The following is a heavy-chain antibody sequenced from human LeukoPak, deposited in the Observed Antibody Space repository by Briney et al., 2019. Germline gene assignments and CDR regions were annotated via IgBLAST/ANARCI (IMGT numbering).Heavy chain of an antibody. J-gene: IGHJ4*02. D-gene: IGHD6-19*01. CDR3: ARDPRYSSGS. Sequence: PGGSLRLSCAASGLTFSSNWTIWARHAPAKGLEWVANIKQDGSEKYYVDSVKGRFTISRDNAKNSLYLQMNSLRAEDTAVYYCARDPRYSSGSWGQGTLVTVSS. CDR1: GLTFSSNW. V-gene: IGHV3-7*01. CDR2: IKQDGSEK.